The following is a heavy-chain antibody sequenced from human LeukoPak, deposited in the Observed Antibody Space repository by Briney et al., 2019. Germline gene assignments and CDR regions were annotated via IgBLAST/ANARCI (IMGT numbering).Heavy chain of an antibody. Sequence: ASVKVSCKASGYTFTGYYMHWVRQAPGQGLEWVGWINTNSGGTNYAQKFQGWVTMTRDTSISTAYMELSRLRSDDTAVYYCAIGNSGYDHYYYYYGMDVWGKGTTVTVSS. CDR1: GYTFTGYY. CDR2: INTNSGGT. V-gene: IGHV1-2*04. D-gene: IGHD5-12*01. J-gene: IGHJ6*04. CDR3: AIGNSGYDHYYYYYGMDV.